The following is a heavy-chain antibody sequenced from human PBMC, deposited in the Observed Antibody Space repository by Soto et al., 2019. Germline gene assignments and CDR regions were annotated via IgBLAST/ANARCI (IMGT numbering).Heavy chain of an antibody. CDR1: AFSLRTRGVG. V-gene: IGHV4-61*08. D-gene: IGHD4-17*01. CDR2: IYYSGST. Sequence: SGPTLVNPTQPLTLTCTFSAFSLRTRGVGVGWIRQPPGKGLEWIGYIYYSGSTNYNPSLKSRVTISVYTSKNQFSLKLTSVTAADTAVYYCARWAPHYGALDYWGQGTLVTVSS. J-gene: IGHJ4*02. CDR3: ARWAPHYGALDY.